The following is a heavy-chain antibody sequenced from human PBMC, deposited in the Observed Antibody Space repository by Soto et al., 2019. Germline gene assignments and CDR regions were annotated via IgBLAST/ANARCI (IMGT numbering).Heavy chain of an antibody. CDR2: INPSGGST. D-gene: IGHD3-3*01. Sequence: QVQLVQSGAEVKKPGASVKVSCKASGYTFTTYYMHWVRQAPGQGLEWVGIINPSGGSTTYAQKFQGRVTMPRDTSTSTVYMELGSLSSEDTDVYYCATTTIFGAYYMDVWGKGTTVTVSS. V-gene: IGHV1-46*03. CDR1: GYTFTTYY. CDR3: ATTTIFGAYYMDV. J-gene: IGHJ6*03.